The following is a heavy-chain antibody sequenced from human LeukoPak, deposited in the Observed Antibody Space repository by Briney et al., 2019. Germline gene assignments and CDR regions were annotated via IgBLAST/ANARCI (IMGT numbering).Heavy chain of an antibody. CDR3: ARDGLANYYDSSGYYVTDAFDI. Sequence: PSEILSLTCAVYGGSFSGYYWSWIRQPPGKGLEWIGEINHSGSTNYNPSLKSRVTISVDTSKNQFSLKLSSVTAADTAVYYCARDGLANYYDSSGYYVTDAFDIWGQGTMVTVSS. CDR1: GGSFSGYY. J-gene: IGHJ3*02. D-gene: IGHD3-22*01. V-gene: IGHV4-34*01. CDR2: INHSGST.